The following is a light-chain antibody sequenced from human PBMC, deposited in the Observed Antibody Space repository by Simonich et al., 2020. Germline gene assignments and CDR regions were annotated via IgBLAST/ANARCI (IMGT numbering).Light chain of an antibody. CDR2: GNS. Sequence: QSVLTQPPSVSGAPGPRVTISCTGSSSNIGAGYDVHWYQQLPGTAPKLLIYGNSNRPSGVPDRFSGSKSGNTASLTISGLQAEDEADYYCCSYAGGYTLVFGGGTKLTVL. CDR1: SSNIGAGYD. V-gene: IGLV1-40*01. CDR3: CSYAGGYTLV. J-gene: IGLJ3*02.